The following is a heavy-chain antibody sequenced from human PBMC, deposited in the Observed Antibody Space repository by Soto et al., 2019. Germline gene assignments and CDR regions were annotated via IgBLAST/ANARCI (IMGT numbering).Heavy chain of an antibody. CDR1: GFTFSSYA. V-gene: IGHV3-30-3*01. CDR3: ARDYGRNSSGWYFVDYYYYYGMDV. D-gene: IGHD6-19*01. Sequence: GGSLRLSCAASGFTFSSYAMHWVRQAPGKGLEWVAVISYDGSNKYYADSVKGRFTISRDKSKNTLYLQMNSLRAEDTAVYYCARDYGRNSSGWYFVDYYYYYGMDVWGQGTTVTVSS. J-gene: IGHJ6*02. CDR2: ISYDGSNK.